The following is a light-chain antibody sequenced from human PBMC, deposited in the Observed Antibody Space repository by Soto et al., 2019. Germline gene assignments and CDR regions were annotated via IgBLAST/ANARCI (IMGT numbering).Light chain of an antibody. CDR3: QQRSNWPIT. CDR2: DAS. Sequence: EIVLTQSPATLSLSPGERATLSCRASQSVSSFLAWYQQKPGQAPRLIIYDASNRATGIPARFSGSGSGTDFTLIISSLEPEDFAVYYCQQRSNWPITFGPGTRVDVK. V-gene: IGKV3-11*01. J-gene: IGKJ3*01. CDR1: QSVSSF.